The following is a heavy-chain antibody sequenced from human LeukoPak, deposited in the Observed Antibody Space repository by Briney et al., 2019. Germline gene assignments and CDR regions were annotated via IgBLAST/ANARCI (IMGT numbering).Heavy chain of an antibody. V-gene: IGHV4-59*01. J-gene: IGHJ4*02. CDR1: GAAMRSYY. CDR2: VYYSGST. CDR3: ARDRWLDF. D-gene: IGHD2-15*01. Sequence: SETLSLTCTVSGAAMRSYYWGWLRRPPGKGLEWIGYVYYSGSTNYNPSLRGRATMSVDTSKDQFSLKLSSVTAADTAVYYCARDRWLDFWGQGTLVTVSS.